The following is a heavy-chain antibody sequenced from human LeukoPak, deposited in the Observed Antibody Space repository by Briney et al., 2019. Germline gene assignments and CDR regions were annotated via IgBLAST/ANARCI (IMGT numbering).Heavy chain of an antibody. CDR2: IIPIFGTA. Sequence: SVKVTCKASGGTFSSYAISWVRQAPGQGLEWMGRIIPIFGTANYAQKFQGRVTITTDESTSTAYMELSSLRSEDTAVYYCARQTMVRGVMSDYWGQGTLVTVSS. CDR3: ARQTMVRGVMSDY. D-gene: IGHD3-10*01. J-gene: IGHJ4*02. V-gene: IGHV1-69*05. CDR1: GGTFSSYA.